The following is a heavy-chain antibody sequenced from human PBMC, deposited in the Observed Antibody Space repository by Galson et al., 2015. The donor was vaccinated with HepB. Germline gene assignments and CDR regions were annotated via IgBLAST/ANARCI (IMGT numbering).Heavy chain of an antibody. Sequence: SVKVSCKASGYTFTSYDINWVQQVTGQGLEWMGWMNPNRGNTGYAQNFQGRVTTTRGTSISTAYMELSSLRSEDTAVYYCARGGYYQGFDIWGQGTMVTVSS. D-gene: IGHD3-10*01. CDR3: ARGGYYQGFDI. CDR2: MNPNRGNT. J-gene: IGHJ3*02. V-gene: IGHV1-8*01. CDR1: GYTFTSYD.